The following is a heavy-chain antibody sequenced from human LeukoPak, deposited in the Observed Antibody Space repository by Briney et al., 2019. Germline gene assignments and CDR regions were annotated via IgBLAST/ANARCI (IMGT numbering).Heavy chain of an antibody. CDR3: ARLSMVTNFDY. CDR2: ISTSSSTI. Sequence: PGGSLRLSCAASGFTFSSYSMNWVRQAPGKGLEWVSYISTSSSTIYYADSVRGRFTISRDNAKNSLYLQMNSLRAEDTAVYYCARLSMVTNFDYWGQGTLVTVSS. D-gene: IGHD4-17*01. J-gene: IGHJ4*02. V-gene: IGHV3-48*01. CDR1: GFTFSSYS.